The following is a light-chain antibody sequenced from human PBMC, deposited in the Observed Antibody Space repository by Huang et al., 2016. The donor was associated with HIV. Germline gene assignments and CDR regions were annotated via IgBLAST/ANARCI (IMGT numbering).Light chain of an antibody. CDR3: QQYNNWLGT. Sequence: EIVMTQSPATLSVSPGERATLSCRASQRVSSNLAWYQQKPGQAPSLLLYGASPRATGIPARFSGSGSGTECTLTISSLQSEDFAVYYCQQYNNWLGTFGQGTKLEIK. CDR1: QRVSSN. CDR2: GAS. V-gene: IGKV3-15*01. J-gene: IGKJ2*01.